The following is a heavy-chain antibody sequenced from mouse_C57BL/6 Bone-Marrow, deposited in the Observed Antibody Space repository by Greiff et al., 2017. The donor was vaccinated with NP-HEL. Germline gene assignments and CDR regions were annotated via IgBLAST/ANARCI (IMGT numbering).Heavy chain of an antibody. J-gene: IGHJ3*01. CDR1: GFTFSDYY. V-gene: IGHV5-12*01. D-gene: IGHD2-4*01. CDR3: ARPGLRTWFAY. Sequence: EVKLVESGGGLVQPGGSLKLSCAASGFTFSDYYMYWVRQTPEKRLEWVAYISNGGGSTYYPDTVRGRFTISRDNAKNTLYLQMSRLKSEDTAMYYCARPGLRTWFAYWGQGTLVTVSA. CDR2: ISNGGGST.